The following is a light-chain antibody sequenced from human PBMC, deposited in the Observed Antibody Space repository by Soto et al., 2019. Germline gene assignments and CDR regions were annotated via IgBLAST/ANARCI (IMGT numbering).Light chain of an antibody. J-gene: IGLJ2*01. CDR1: SSDVGSYNL. V-gene: IGLV2-23*01. CDR2: EGI. CDR3: CSYAGSSTDVV. Sequence: QSVLTQPASVSGSPGQSITISCTGTSSDVGSYNLVSWYQQHPGKAPKLMIYEGIKRPSGVSNRFSGSKSGNTASLTIPGLQAEDEADYYCCSYAGSSTDVVFGGGTQLTVL.